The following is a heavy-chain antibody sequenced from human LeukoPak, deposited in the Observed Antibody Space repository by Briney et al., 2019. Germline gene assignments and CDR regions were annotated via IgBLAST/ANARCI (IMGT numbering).Heavy chain of an antibody. Sequence: PGGSLRLSCAASGFTFSSYAMHWGRQAPDKGLEWVAVISYDGSNKYYADSVKGRFTISRDNSKNTLYLQMNSLRAEDTAVYYGARYGSGPGVDYWGQGTLVTVSS. CDR1: GFTFSSYA. D-gene: IGHD6-19*01. CDR3: ARYGSGPGVDY. J-gene: IGHJ4*02. CDR2: ISYDGSNK. V-gene: IGHV3-30-3*01.